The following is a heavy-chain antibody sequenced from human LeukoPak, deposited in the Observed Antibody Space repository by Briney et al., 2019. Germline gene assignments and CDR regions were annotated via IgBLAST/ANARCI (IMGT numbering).Heavy chain of an antibody. Sequence: SETLSLTCTVSSASISNYYWGWIRQSPGKGLEWIGYIQNTGDTTYNPSLKSRVSISKDMSNNQFSLQLRSVTAADTAVYYCVKHGSGSSFDYWGQGTLVTVSS. CDR3: VKHGSGSSFDY. CDR1: SASISNYY. CDR2: IQNTGDT. J-gene: IGHJ4*02. D-gene: IGHD6-19*01. V-gene: IGHV4-59*01.